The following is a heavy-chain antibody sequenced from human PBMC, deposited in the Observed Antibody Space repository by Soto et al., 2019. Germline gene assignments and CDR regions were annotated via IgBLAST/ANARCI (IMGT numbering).Heavy chain of an antibody. V-gene: IGHV1-69*13. CDR1: GGTFSSYA. D-gene: IGHD5-18*01. J-gene: IGHJ5*02. CDR2: IIPIFGTA. CDR3: ARGIRGCSYGSNWFDP. Sequence: ASVKVSCKASGGTFSSYAISWVRQAPGQGLEWMGGIIPIFGTANYAQKFQGRVTITADESTSTAYMELSSLRSEDTAVYYCARGIRGCSYGSNWFDPWGQGTLVTVSS.